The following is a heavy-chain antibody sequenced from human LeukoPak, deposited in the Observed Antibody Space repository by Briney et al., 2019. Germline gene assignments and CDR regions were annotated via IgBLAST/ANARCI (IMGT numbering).Heavy chain of an antibody. J-gene: IGHJ5*02. CDR1: GGTFSSYA. Sequence: SVKVSCKASGGTFSSYAISWVRQAPGQGLEWMGGIIPIFGTANYAQKFQGRVTITADKSTSTAYMELSSLRSEDTAVYYCARAWAAAVAGTGDWFDPWGQGTQVTVSS. CDR3: ARAWAAAVAGTGDWFDP. CDR2: IIPIFGTA. V-gene: IGHV1-69*06. D-gene: IGHD6-19*01.